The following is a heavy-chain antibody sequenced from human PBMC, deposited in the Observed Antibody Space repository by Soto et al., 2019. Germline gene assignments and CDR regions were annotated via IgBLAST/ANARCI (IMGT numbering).Heavy chain of an antibody. V-gene: IGHV4-31*03. CDR3: AREAKMYYYDSSGYLHDYYYYGMDV. Sequence: SETLSLTCTVSGGSISSGGYYWSWIRQHPGKGLEWIGYIYYSGSTYYNPSLKSRVTISVDTSKNQFSLKLSSVTAADTAVYYCAREAKMYYYDSSGYLHDYYYYGMDVWGQGTTVTVSS. J-gene: IGHJ6*02. CDR2: IYYSGST. CDR1: GGSISSGGYY. D-gene: IGHD3-22*01.